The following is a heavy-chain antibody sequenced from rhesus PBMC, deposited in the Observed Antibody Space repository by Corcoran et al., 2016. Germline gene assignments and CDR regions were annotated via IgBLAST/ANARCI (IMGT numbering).Heavy chain of an antibody. CDR1: GFTFGSYA. J-gene: IGHJ4*01. V-gene: IGHV1-198*02. CDR2: IIPLVGIT. CDR3: AYKGRGAADPTPGGFDY. D-gene: IGHD6-25*01. Sequence: QVQLVQSGAEVKKPGASVKVSCKASGFTFGSYAISWVRQAPGLGLEWMGVIIPLVGITNYAKKFQGRGTSTADTSTSTAYMEWSSLRSEDTAVYYCAYKGRGAADPTPGGFDYWGQGVLVTVSS.